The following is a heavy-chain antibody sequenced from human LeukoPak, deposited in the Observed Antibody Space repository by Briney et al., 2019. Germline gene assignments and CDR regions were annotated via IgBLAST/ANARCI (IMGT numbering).Heavy chain of an antibody. Sequence: GGSLRLSCAASGFTFSSYAMHWVRQAPGKGLEWVAVISYDGSNKYYADSVKGRFTISRDNSKNTLYLQMNSLRAEDTAVYYCAGSRSIVGATILDYWGQGTLVTVSS. J-gene: IGHJ4*02. CDR3: AGSRSIVGATILDY. V-gene: IGHV3-30-3*01. CDR2: ISYDGSNK. D-gene: IGHD1-26*01. CDR1: GFTFSSYA.